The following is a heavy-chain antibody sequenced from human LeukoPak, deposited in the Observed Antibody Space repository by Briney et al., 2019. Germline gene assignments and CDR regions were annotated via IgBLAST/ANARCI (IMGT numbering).Heavy chain of an antibody. Sequence: PSQTLSLTCSVSGGSISSGTYYWSWIRQPAGKGLEWIGRIYTSGSTNYNPSLKSRVTMSVDTSKNQFSLKLSSVTAADTAVYYCARSPRPSIAAAGTVAVFDYWGQGTLVTVSS. CDR1: GGSISSGTYY. D-gene: IGHD6-13*01. V-gene: IGHV4-61*02. J-gene: IGHJ4*02. CDR2: IYTSGST. CDR3: ARSPRPSIAAAGTVAVFDY.